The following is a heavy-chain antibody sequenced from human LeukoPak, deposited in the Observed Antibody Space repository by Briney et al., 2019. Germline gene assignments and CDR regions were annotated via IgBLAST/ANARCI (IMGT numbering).Heavy chain of an antibody. V-gene: IGHV1-8*03. CDR1: GYTFASYD. D-gene: IGHD6-6*01. CDR3: ARGRTSIAARFAFDI. Sequence: ASVKVSCKASGYTFASYDINWVRQATGQGLEWMGWMNPNSGNTGYAQKFQGRVTITRNTSISTAYMELSSLRSEDTAVYYCARGRTSIAARFAFDIWGQGTMVTVSS. J-gene: IGHJ3*02. CDR2: MNPNSGNT.